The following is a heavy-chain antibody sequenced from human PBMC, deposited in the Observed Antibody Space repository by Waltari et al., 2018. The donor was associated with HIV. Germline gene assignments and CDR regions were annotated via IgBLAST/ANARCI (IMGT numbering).Heavy chain of an antibody. J-gene: IGHJ4*02. D-gene: IGHD6-19*01. Sequence: QVQLVESGGGVVQPGRSLRLSCAASGFTFSSYAMHWVRPAPGKGLEWVAVISYDGGNKYYEDSVKGRFTISRDNSKNTLYLQMNSLRAEDTAVYYCARSIAVAGTVFDYWGQGTLVTVSS. V-gene: IGHV3-30*01. CDR2: ISYDGGNK. CDR1: GFTFSSYA. CDR3: ARSIAVAGTVFDY.